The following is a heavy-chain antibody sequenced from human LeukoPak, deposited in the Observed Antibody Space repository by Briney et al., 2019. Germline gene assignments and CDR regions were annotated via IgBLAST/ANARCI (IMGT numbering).Heavy chain of an antibody. Sequence: SETLSLTCAVYGGSFSGYYWSWIRQPPGKGLEWIGEINHSGSTNYNPSLKSRVTISVGTSKNQFSLKLSSVTAADTAVYYCASGHKGDYDLSYWGQGTLVTVSS. CDR2: INHSGST. CDR3: ASGHKGDYDLSY. CDR1: GGSFSGYY. D-gene: IGHD4-17*01. J-gene: IGHJ4*02. V-gene: IGHV4-34*01.